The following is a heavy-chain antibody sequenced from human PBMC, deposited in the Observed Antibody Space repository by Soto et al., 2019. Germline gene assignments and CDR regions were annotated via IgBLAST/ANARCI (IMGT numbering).Heavy chain of an antibody. D-gene: IGHD2-21*02. CDR2: ISYDGSNK. CDR1: GFTFSSYA. Sequence: GGSLRLSCAATGFTFSSYAMHWVRQAPGKGLEWVAVISYDGSNKYYADSVKGRFTISRDNSKNTLYLQMNSLRAEDTAVYYCARDKVVTTPALYFDYWGQGTLVTVSS. J-gene: IGHJ4*02. CDR3: ARDKVVTTPALYFDY. V-gene: IGHV3-30-3*01.